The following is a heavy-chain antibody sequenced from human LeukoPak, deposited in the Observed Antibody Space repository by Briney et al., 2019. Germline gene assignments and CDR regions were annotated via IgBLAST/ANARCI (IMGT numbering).Heavy chain of an antibody. CDR1: GCTFTSYA. CDR2: ITPSGGT. D-gene: IGHD5-24*01. V-gene: IGHV1-2*02. Sequence: ASVKVSCKASGCTFTSYAMHWVRQAPGQGLEWMGWITPSGGTNYPQKFQGRVAITRDTSITTAYMDLSMLTSDDTAVYYCARDRYGNGFAHFDYWGQGALVTVSS. J-gene: IGHJ4*02. CDR3: ARDRYGNGFAHFDY.